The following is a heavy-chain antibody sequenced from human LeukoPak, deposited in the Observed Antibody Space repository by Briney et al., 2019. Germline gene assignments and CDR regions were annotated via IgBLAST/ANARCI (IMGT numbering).Heavy chain of an antibody. J-gene: IGHJ4*02. Sequence: SQTLSLTCTVSGGSISSGGYYWSWIRQHPGKGLEWIGYIYYSGSTYYNPSLKSRVTISVDTSKNQFSLKLSSVTAADTAVYYWARGWTAMVNFDYWGQGTLVTVSS. CDR3: ARGWTAMVNFDY. CDR2: IYYSGST. D-gene: IGHD5-18*01. V-gene: IGHV4-31*03. CDR1: GGSISSGGYY.